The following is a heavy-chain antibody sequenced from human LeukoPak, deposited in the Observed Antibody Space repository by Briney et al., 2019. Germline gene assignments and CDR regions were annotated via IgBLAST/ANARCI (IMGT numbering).Heavy chain of an antibody. D-gene: IGHD6-13*01. V-gene: IGHV3-21*01. Sequence: PGGSLRLSCAASGFTFSSYSMNWDRQAPGKGLEWVSSISSSSSYIYYADSVKGRFTISRDNAKNSLYLQMNSLRAEDTAVYYCARVAAGTGWSNYWGQGTLVTVSS. J-gene: IGHJ4*02. CDR2: ISSSSSYI. CDR1: GFTFSSYS. CDR3: ARVAAGTGWSNY.